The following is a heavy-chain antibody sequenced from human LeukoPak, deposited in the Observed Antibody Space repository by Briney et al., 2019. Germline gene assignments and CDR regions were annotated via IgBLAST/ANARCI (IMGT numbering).Heavy chain of an antibody. CDR3: ARVYYYDSSGYSNGPFDY. CDR1: GGTFSSYA. J-gene: IGHJ4*02. CDR2: IIPILGIA. Sequence: SVKVSCKASGGTFSSYAISWVRQAPGQGLEWMGRIIPILGIANYAQKFQGRVTITADKSTSTAYMELSSLRSEDTAVYYCARVYYYDSSGYSNGPFDYWGQGTLVTVSS. V-gene: IGHV1-69*04. D-gene: IGHD3-22*01.